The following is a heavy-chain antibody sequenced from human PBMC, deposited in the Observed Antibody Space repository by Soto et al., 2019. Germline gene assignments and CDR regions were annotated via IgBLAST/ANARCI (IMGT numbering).Heavy chain of an antibody. D-gene: IGHD2-15*01. J-gene: IGHJ6*02. Sequence: QVQLQESGPGLVKPSETLSLTCTVSCGSMSSHYWSWIRQPPGKGLEWIGYIYYSGRTNYNASLKSRLTISVDKSKNQFSLKLSAVTAADTAVYYCARGGWSMDVWGQWTTVTVSS. CDR2: IYYSGRT. CDR1: CGSMSSHY. V-gene: IGHV4-59*11. CDR3: ARGGWSMDV.